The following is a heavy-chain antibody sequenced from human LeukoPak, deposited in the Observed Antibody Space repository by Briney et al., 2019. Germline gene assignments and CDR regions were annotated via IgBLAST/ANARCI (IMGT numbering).Heavy chain of an antibody. D-gene: IGHD6-13*01. J-gene: IGHJ5*02. CDR1: GGSISSYY. V-gene: IGHV4-59*08. CDR2: IYYSGST. Sequence: SETLSLTCTVSGGSISSYYWSWIRQPPGKGLEWIGYIYYSGSTNYNPSLKSRVTISVDTSKNQFSLKLRSVTAADTAVYYCARLYSRFGINWFDPWGQGTLVTVSS. CDR3: ARLYSRFGINWFDP.